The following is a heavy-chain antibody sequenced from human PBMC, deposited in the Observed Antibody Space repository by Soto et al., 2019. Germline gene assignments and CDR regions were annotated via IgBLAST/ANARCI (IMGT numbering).Heavy chain of an antibody. Sequence: GESLKISCKGSGYTFTDYWIGWVRQLPGKGLEWMGIIYPGDSDTRYSPSFQGQVTISADKSISTAYLQWSSLKASDTAMYYCARLSGSSSSPFDYWGQGTLVTVSS. J-gene: IGHJ4*02. D-gene: IGHD6-6*01. V-gene: IGHV5-51*01. CDR2: IYPGDSDT. CDR1: GYTFTDYW. CDR3: ARLSGSSSSPFDY.